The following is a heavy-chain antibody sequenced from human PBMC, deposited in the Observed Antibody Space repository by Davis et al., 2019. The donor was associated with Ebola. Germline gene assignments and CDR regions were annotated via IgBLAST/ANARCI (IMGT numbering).Heavy chain of an antibody. CDR3: AKDGDYDFWSGYYSPYRTYYYYYMDV. V-gene: IGHV3-30-3*01. CDR2: ISYDGSNK. J-gene: IGHJ6*03. D-gene: IGHD3-3*01. Sequence: PGGSLRLSCAASGFTFSSYAMHWVRQAPGKGLEWVAVISYDGSNKYYADSVKGRFTISRDTSKNTLYLQMNSLRAEDTAVYDCAKDGDYDFWSGYYSPYRTYYYYYMDVWGKGTTVTVSS. CDR1: GFTFSSYA.